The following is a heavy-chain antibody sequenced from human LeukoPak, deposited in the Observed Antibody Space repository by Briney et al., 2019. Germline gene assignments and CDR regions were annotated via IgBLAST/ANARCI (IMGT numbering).Heavy chain of an antibody. CDR1: GGSISGYH. CDR3: ARDKATAARYGLAV. Sequence: PSETPSLTCAVHGGSISGYHWSWIRQPPGKGLEWIGEINHSGSTNYNPSLKSRGTLSVDTSKNQVSLPLKSVTAADTAVYYCARDKATAARYGLAVWGQGTTVPVSS. V-gene: IGHV4-34*01. D-gene: IGHD6-6*01. J-gene: IGHJ6*02. CDR2: INHSGST.